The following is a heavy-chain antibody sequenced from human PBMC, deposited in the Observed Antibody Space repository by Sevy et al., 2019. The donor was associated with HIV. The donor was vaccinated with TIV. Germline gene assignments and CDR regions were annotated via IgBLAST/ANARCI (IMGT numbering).Heavy chain of an antibody. CDR3: AKDFLSFGVTSPPEFDP. V-gene: IGHV3-9*01. CDR1: GFTFDDYA. D-gene: IGHD3-16*01. CDR2: ISWNSGSI. J-gene: IGHJ5*02. Sequence: SLKISCAASGFTFDDYAMHWVRQAPGKGLEWVSGISWNSGSIGYADSVKGRFTISRDNAKNSLYLQMNSLRAEDTALYYCAKDFLSFGVTSPPEFDPWGQGTLVTVSS.